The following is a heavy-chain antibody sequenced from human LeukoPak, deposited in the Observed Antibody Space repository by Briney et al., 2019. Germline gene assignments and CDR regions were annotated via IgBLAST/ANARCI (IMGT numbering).Heavy chain of an antibody. Sequence: NASETLSLTCTVSGGSISSSSYYWGWIRQPPGKGLEWIGSIHYSGSTYHNPSLKSRVTISVDTSKNQFSLKLSSVTAADTAVYYCAREGRWLQQRDFDYWGQGTLVTVSS. CDR1: GGSISSSSYY. CDR3: AREGRWLQQRDFDY. V-gene: IGHV4-39*07. D-gene: IGHD5-24*01. CDR2: IHYSGST. J-gene: IGHJ4*02.